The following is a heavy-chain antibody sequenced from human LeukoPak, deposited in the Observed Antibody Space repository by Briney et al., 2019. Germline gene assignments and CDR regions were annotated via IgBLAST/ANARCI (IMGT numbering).Heavy chain of an antibody. D-gene: IGHD3-22*01. V-gene: IGHV1-46*01. CDR3: ARGDSSGYLGPSDAFDI. Sequence: ASVKGSCKASGYTFTSYYMHWVRQAPGQGLQWMRIINPSGGSTSYAQKFQGRVTMTRDTSISTAYMELSRLRSDDTAVYYCARGDSSGYLGPSDAFDIWGQGTMVTVSS. CDR1: GYTFTSYY. J-gene: IGHJ3*02. CDR2: INPSGGST.